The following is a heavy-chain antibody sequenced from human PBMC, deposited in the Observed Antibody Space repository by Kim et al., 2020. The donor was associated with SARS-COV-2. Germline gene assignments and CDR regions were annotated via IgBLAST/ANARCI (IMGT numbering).Heavy chain of an antibody. V-gene: IGHV1-3*01. Sequence: ASVKVSCKASGYTFTSYAMHWVRQAPGQRLEWMGWINAGNGNTKYSQKFQGRVTITRDTSASTAYMELSSLRSEDTAVYYCAKSLGVVYGMDVWGQGTTVTVSS. CDR2: INAGNGNT. CDR3: AKSLGVVYGMDV. J-gene: IGHJ6*02. D-gene: IGHD2-15*01. CDR1: GYTFTSYA.